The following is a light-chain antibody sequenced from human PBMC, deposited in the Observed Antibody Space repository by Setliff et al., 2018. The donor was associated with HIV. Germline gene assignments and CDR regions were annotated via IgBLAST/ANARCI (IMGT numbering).Light chain of an antibody. CDR1: SSDVGTYNA. CDR3: SSYTSSNTDV. V-gene: IGLV2-14*01. J-gene: IGLJ1*01. Sequence: QSVLTQPASVSGSPGQSITISCTGTSSDVGTYNAVYWYQQHPGKAPKLMIYDVSTRPSGVSNRFSGSKSGNTASLTISGLQTEDEADYYCSSYTSSNTDVFGTGTKVT. CDR2: DVS.